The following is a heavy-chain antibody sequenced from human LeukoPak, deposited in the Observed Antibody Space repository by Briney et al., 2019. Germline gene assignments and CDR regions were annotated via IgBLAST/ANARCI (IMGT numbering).Heavy chain of an antibody. D-gene: IGHD5-12*01. CDR1: GFTFSDYY. V-gene: IGHV3-11*01. J-gene: IGHJ4*02. CDR3: ARDETKRYSGYDSSDY. Sequence: GGSLRLSCVASGFTFSDYYMSWIRQAPGKGLEWISYISSSGSTIYYADSVKGRFTISRDNAKNSLYLQMNGLRAEDTAVYYCARDETKRYSGYDSSDYWGQGTLVTVSS. CDR2: ISSSGSTI.